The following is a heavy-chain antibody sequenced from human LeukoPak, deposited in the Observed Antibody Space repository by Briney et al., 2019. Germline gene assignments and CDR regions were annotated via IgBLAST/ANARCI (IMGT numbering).Heavy chain of an antibody. CDR1: GGSMSNYY. V-gene: IGHV4-59*08. CDR2: IYYSGNT. D-gene: IGHD3-10*01. Sequence: SETLSLTCSVSGGSMSNYYWSWIRQPPGKGLEWIGYIYYSGNTHYNPSLKSRVTISVDTSKNQFSLKLSSVTAADTAVYYCAKHYMGSSYNRAVDYWGQGTLVTVSS. J-gene: IGHJ4*02. CDR3: AKHYMGSSYNRAVDY.